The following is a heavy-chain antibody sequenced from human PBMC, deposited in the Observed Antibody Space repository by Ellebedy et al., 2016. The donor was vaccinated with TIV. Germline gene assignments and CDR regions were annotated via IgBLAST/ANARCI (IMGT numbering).Heavy chain of an antibody. CDR2: IYTSGST. V-gene: IGHV4-4*07. CDR1: GGSISSYY. Sequence: SETLSLXCTVSGGSISSYYWSWIRQPAGKGLEWIGRIYTSGSTNYNPSLKSRVTMSVDTSKNQFSLKLSSVTAADTAVYYCARDLPPATINEGWFDPWGQGTLVTVSS. J-gene: IGHJ5*02. D-gene: IGHD5-12*01. CDR3: ARDLPPATINEGWFDP.